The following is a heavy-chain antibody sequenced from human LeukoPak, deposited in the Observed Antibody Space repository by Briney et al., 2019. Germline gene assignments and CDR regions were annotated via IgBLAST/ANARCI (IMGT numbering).Heavy chain of an antibody. V-gene: IGHV4-34*01. J-gene: IGHJ4*02. CDR2: INHSGST. CDR1: GGSFSGYY. CDR3: AREATVATPGFDY. D-gene: IGHD4-11*01. Sequence: SEILSLTCAVYGGSFSGYYWSWIRQPPGKGLEWIGEINHSGSTNYNPSLKSRVTISVDTSKNQFSLKLSSVTAADTAVYYCAREATVATPGFDYWGQGTLVTVSS.